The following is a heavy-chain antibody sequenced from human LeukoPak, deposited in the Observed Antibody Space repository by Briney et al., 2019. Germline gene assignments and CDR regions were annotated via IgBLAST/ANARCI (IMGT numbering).Heavy chain of an antibody. V-gene: IGHV1-69*05. Sequence: SVKVSCKASGATFSSSAVSWVRQAPGQGLEWVGGAIPILGSTKYAQKFQDRVSITTDESTSTAYMVLSSLRSVDTAVYYCARDDASATMGFDSWGQGTLVTVSS. CDR3: ARDDASATMGFDS. J-gene: IGHJ5*01. D-gene: IGHD1-26*01. CDR1: GATFSSSA. CDR2: AIPILGST.